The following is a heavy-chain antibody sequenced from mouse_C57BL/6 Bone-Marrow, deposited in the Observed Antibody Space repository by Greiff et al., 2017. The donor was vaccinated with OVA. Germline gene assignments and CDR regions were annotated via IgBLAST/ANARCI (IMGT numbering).Heavy chain of an antibody. CDR2: INPSSGYT. Sequence: VQLQQSGADLANPGPSVKLSCTASGYTFTSYWMHWVHQRPGQGLDWIGYINPSSGYTKSNQKFKDKATLTADKSSSTAYMQLSSLTYEDSAVYYCASISPRYYYGRSYGYWGQGTTLTVSS. CDR3: ASISPRYYYGRSYGY. J-gene: IGHJ2*01. V-gene: IGHV1-7*01. D-gene: IGHD1-1*01. CDR1: GYTFTSYW.